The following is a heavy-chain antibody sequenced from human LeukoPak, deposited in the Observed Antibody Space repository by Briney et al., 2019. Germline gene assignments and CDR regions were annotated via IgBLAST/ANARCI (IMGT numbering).Heavy chain of an antibody. CDR1: GGSFSDYF. V-gene: IGHV4-34*01. CDR2: INHGGVT. J-gene: IGHJ5*02. D-gene: IGHD1-1*01. CDR3: ARLRCDDCYPNWLDP. Sequence: SETLSLTCAVYGGSFSDYFWTWIRQSPGKGLEWIGEINHGGVTNYNPSLKSRVTLSVDTSKNQFSLRMTSVTAADTAVYYCARLRCDDCYPNWLDPWGQGTLVTVSS.